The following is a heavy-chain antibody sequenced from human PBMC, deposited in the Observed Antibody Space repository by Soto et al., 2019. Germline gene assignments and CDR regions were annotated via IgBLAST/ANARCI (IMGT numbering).Heavy chain of an antibody. J-gene: IGHJ5*02. V-gene: IGHV3-23*01. Sequence: GGSLRLSCAASGFTFSSYAMSWVRQAPGKGLEWVSAISGSGGSTYYADSVKGRFTISRDNSKNTLYLQMNSLRAEDTAVYYCAKVMGYCSGGSCYFGWFDPWGQGTLVTVSS. CDR2: ISGSGGST. CDR3: AKVMGYCSGGSCYFGWFDP. CDR1: GFTFSSYA. D-gene: IGHD2-15*01.